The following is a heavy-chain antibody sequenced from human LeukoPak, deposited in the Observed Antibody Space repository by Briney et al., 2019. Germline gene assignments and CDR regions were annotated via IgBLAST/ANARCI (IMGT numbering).Heavy chain of an antibody. CDR2: ISGSSGST. J-gene: IGHJ4*02. CDR3: AKAQFLGYSGYDY. D-gene: IGHD5-12*01. V-gene: IGHV3-23*01. Sequence: PGGSLRLSCAASRFTFSSYAMSWVRQAPGKGLEWVSAISGSSGSTYYADSVKGRFTISRDNSKNTLYLQMNSLRAEDTAVYYCAKAQFLGYSGYDYWGQGTLVTVSS. CDR1: RFTFSSYA.